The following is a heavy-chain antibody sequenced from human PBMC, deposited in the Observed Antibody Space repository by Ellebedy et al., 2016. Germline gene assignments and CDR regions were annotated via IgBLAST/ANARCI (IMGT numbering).Heavy chain of an antibody. D-gene: IGHD1-26*01. CDR2: VYPGDSDT. J-gene: IGHJ3*02. CDR1: GFNFPIYW. Sequence: GESLKISXMGSGFNFPIYWIGWVRQMPGKGLEWMGIVYPGDSDTRYSPSFQGKVIISADKSNNTAYLQWSSLRASDTAIYYCARPAWEHDAFEIWGQGTMVTVSS. CDR3: ARPAWEHDAFEI. V-gene: IGHV5-51*01.